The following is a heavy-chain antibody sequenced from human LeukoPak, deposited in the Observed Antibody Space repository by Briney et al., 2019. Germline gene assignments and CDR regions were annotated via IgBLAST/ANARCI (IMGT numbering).Heavy chain of an antibody. Sequence: GGSLRLSCAASGFTFSSYEMAWVRQPPGKGLGWLSCISSGGTTIYYADSVKGRFTISRDNAKNSLYLQVSSLRAGDTAVYYCARYSSPINWGQGTLVTVSS. CDR2: ISSGGTTI. V-gene: IGHV3-48*03. D-gene: IGHD3-22*01. CDR3: ARYSSPIN. J-gene: IGHJ4*02. CDR1: GFTFSSYE.